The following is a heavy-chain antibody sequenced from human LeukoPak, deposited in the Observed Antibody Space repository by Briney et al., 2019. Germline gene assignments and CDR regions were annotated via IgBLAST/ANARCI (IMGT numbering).Heavy chain of an antibody. CDR3: ARDIGNHFGGLDHYYYDY. CDR2: IYNNEST. D-gene: IGHD2-15*01. V-gene: IGHV4-4*07. CDR1: GDAVYY. J-gene: IGHJ4*02. Sequence: SETLSLTCTVSGDAVYYWNWIRQPAGKGLEWIGRIYNNESTWSNPSLKSRVSRSIATSKNQFSLKLSSVTAADAAVYYCARDIGNHFGGLDHYYYDYWGPGTLVTVSS.